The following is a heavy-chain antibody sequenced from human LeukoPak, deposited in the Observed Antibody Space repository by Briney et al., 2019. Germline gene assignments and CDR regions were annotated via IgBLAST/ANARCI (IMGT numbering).Heavy chain of an antibody. CDR2: ISWNSGSI. V-gene: IGHV3-9*01. CDR1: GFTFDDYA. Sequence: GGSLRLSCAASGFTFDDYAMHWVRQAPGKGLEWVSGISWNSGSIGYADSVKGRFTISRDNAKNSLYLQMNSLRAEDTVLYYCAKGVSSDYWGQGTLVTVSS. CDR3: AKGVSSDY. D-gene: IGHD3-10*01. J-gene: IGHJ4*02.